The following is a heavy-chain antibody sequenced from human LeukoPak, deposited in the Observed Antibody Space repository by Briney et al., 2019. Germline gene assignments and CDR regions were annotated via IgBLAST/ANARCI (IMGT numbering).Heavy chain of an antibody. CDR2: ISYDGSNK. V-gene: IGHV3-30*01. J-gene: IGHJ4*02. CDR3: ARAYLNEDYFDY. CDR1: GFTFSSYA. Sequence: GGSLRLSCAASGFTFSSYAMHWVRQAPGKVLEWVAVISYDGSNKYYADSVKGRFTISRYNSKNTLYLQMNSLRAEDTAVYYCARAYLNEDYFDYWGQGTLVTVSS. D-gene: IGHD1-1*01.